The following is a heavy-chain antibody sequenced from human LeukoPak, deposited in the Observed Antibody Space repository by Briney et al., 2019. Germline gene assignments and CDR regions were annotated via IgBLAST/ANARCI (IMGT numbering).Heavy chain of an antibody. Sequence: PSETLSLTCTVSGGSLNSYYWSWIRQPAGRGLEWIGRIYSSGTTNYNPSLKSRVTMSVDTSRNHFSLQLASATAADTAVYYCARERLYGDYPADFDYWGQGTLVIVSS. CDR1: GGSLNSYY. CDR2: IYSSGTT. CDR3: ARERLYGDYPADFDY. J-gene: IGHJ4*02. V-gene: IGHV4-4*07. D-gene: IGHD4-17*01.